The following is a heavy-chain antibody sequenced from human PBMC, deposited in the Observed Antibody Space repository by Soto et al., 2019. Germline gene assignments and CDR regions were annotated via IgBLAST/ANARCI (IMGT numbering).Heavy chain of an antibody. CDR1: ADSFSTYW. V-gene: IGHV5-51*01. D-gene: IGHD2-21*01. Sequence: PGESLKIYCTVYADSFSTYWIGWVRQVPGQGLEWMGVIYPGDSETRHRQSFEGQVSISADKSTSTAYLQWDSLKASDTAIYYCARHLTEINYGDKGSNDAFDIWGQGTMVTV. CDR3: ARHLTEINYGDKGSNDAFDI. J-gene: IGHJ3*02. CDR2: IYPGDSET.